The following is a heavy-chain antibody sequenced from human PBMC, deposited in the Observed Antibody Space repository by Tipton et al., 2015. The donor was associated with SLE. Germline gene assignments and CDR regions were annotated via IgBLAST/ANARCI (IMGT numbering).Heavy chain of an antibody. CDR3: ARDRALGPGFFDY. Sequence: QVQLVQSGAEVKKPGASVKVSCKASGYTFTSYYIHWVRQAPAQGLEWVGVINPNPSGGSTNYPQKFHDRVTMTSDTSTSTVYMELTSLTSEDTAVYYCARDRALGPGFFDYWGQGALVTVSS. D-gene: IGHD3-10*01. V-gene: IGHV1-46*01. J-gene: IGHJ4*02. CDR2: INPNPSGGST. CDR1: GYTFTSYY.